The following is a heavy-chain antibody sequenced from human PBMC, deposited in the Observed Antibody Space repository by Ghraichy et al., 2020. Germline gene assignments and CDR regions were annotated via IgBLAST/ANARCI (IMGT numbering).Heavy chain of an antibody. CDR1: GYTFTSYY. CDR3: ARAATDKLSALRDYFDY. Sequence: ASVKVSCKASGYTFTSYYMHWVRQAPGQGLEWMGIINPSGGSTSYAQKFQGRVTMTRDTSTSTVYMELSSLRSEDTAVYYCARAATDKLSALRDYFDYWGQGTLVTVSS. V-gene: IGHV1-46*01. J-gene: IGHJ4*02. CDR2: INPSGGST. D-gene: IGHD5-12*01.